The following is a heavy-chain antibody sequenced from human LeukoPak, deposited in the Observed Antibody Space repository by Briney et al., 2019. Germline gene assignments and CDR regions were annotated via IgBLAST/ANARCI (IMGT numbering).Heavy chain of an antibody. Sequence: ASVKVPCKASGYTFTSYDINWVRQATGQGLEWMGWMNPNSGNTGYAQKFQGRVTMTRNTSISTAYMELSSLRSEDTAVYYCARTLKRVGNWFDPWGQGTLVTVSS. CDR1: GYTFTSYD. V-gene: IGHV1-8*01. J-gene: IGHJ5*02. CDR2: MNPNSGNT. CDR3: ARTLKRVGNWFDP. D-gene: IGHD6-25*01.